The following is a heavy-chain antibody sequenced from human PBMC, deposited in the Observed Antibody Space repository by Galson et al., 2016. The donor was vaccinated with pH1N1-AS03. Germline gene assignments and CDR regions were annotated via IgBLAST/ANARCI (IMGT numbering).Heavy chain of an antibody. D-gene: IGHD3-3*01. Sequence: SLRLSCAASGFTFRNYAMHWLRQAPGKGLEWMVDISSDGTKKEYADSVKGQFTISRDNSRNTVYLQMNSLRVEDTATYYCAKDQSHIIPLSGALSWGQGTLVTVSS. CDR2: ISSDGTKK. CDR3: AKDQSHIIPLSGALS. CDR1: GFTFRNYA. J-gene: IGHJ5*02. V-gene: IGHV3-30*04.